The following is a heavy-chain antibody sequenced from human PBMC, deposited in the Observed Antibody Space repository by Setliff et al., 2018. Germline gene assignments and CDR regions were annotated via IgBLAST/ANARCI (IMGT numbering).Heavy chain of an antibody. CDR1: GFTFSSYG. CDR2: VRYDGSNE. D-gene: IGHD5-12*01. J-gene: IGHJ4*02. V-gene: IGHV3-30*02. Sequence: GESLKISCAASGFTFSSYGMHWVRQAPGKGLEWVAFVRYDGSNEYYGDSVKGRFTISRDNSKNTLYLQMNSLRAEDTAVYYCAKGGRDGYNSLDYWGQGTLVTVSS. CDR3: AKGGRDGYNSLDY.